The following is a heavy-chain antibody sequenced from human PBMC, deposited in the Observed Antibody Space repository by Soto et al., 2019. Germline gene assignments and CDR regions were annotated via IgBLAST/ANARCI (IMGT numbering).Heavy chain of an antibody. D-gene: IGHD3-16*01. Sequence: SVKVSCKASGFPFTTYAIQWVRQAPGQRLEGMGWIHAGNGNTKYSQRFQGRGTITRDTSASTAYMELTSLRSEDTAVYSCARQQDSLLRFGLDPWGQGTPVPVSS. CDR3: ARQQDSLLRFGLDP. CDR2: IHAGNGNT. V-gene: IGHV1-3*01. J-gene: IGHJ5*02. CDR1: GFPFTTYA.